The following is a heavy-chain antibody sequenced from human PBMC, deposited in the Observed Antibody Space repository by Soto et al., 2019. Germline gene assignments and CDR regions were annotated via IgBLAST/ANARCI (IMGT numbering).Heavy chain of an antibody. V-gene: IGHV3-23*01. CDR2: ISGSGGRT. J-gene: IGHJ4*02. D-gene: IGHD6-13*01. CDR1: EFTFSSYA. CDR3: AKTLLSTSWYGLHDY. Sequence: HPGGSLRLSCAASEFTFSSYAMSWVRQAPGKGLEWVSTISGSGGRTYYADSAKGRFTISRDNSRNTLHLQMNSLRVEDTALYYCAKTLLSTSWYGLHDYVSQGTLVTVSS.